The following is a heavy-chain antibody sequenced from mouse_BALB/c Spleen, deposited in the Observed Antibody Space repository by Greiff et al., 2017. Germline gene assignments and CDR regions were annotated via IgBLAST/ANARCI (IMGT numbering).Heavy chain of an antibody. CDR3: ARSQTLGRGAMDY. J-gene: IGHJ4*01. CDR2: ISYSGST. Sequence: EVKLQESGPGLVKPSQSLSLTCTVTGYSITSDYAWNWIRQFPGNKLEWMGYISYSGSTSYNPSLKSRISITRDTSKNQFFLQLNSVTTEDTATYYCARSQTLGRGAMDYWGQGTSVTVSS. V-gene: IGHV3-2*02. CDR1: GYSITSDYA. D-gene: IGHD4-1*01.